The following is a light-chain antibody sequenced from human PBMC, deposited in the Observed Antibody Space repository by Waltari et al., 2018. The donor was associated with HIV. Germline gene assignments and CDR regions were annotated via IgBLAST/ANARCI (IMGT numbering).Light chain of an antibody. J-gene: IGLJ3*02. CDR2: RN. Sequence: QSVLTQPPSASGTPGQRVTISCSGSSSNIGSNYVYWYQQLPGTSTKLPIDRNQRPSGVPVRFSGSKSGISGSLAISGRRSDDEADYYCAAWDDTRVVFGGGTKLTVL. V-gene: IGLV1-47*01. CDR3: AAWDDTRVV. CDR1: SSNIGSNY.